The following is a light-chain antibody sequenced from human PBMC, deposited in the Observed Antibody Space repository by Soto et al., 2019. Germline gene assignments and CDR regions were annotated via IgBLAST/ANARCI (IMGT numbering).Light chain of an antibody. CDR3: QSYDSSLTAVV. Sequence: QPVLTQPPSVSGAPGWRVTISCTGSSSNIGAPYGVHWYQQLPGTAPKLLIYGNNNRPSGVPDRFSGSQSGTSASLAITGLQAEDEADYYCQSYDSSLTAVVFGGGTKLTVL. CDR2: GNN. V-gene: IGLV1-40*01. CDR1: SSNIGAPYG. J-gene: IGLJ2*01.